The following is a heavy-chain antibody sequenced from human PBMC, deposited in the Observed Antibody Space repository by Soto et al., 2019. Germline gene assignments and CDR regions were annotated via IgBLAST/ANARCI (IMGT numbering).Heavy chain of an antibody. CDR1: GGPISSYY. CDR3: ARDMYYYGSGSYYWAFDI. Sequence: SETLSLTCSVPGGPISSYYWSWIRQPPGKGLEWIGYIYYSGSTNYNPSLKSRVTISVDTSKNQFSLKLSSVTAADTAVYYCARDMYYYGSGSYYWAFDIWGQGTMVTVSS. V-gene: IGHV4-59*01. CDR2: IYYSGST. D-gene: IGHD3-10*01. J-gene: IGHJ3*02.